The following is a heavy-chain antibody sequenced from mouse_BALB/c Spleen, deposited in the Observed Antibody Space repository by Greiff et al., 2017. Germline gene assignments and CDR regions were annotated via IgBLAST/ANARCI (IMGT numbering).Heavy chain of an antibody. D-gene: IGHD2-3*01. CDR3: ARDSDGYYYYAMDY. J-gene: IGHJ4*01. CDR2: INSNGGST. V-gene: IGHV5-6-3*01. Sequence: EVMLVESGGGLVKPGGSLKLSCAASGFAFSSYGMSWVRQTPDKRLELVATINSNGGSTYYPDSVKGRFTISRDNAKNTLYLQMSSLKSEDTAMYYCARDSDGYYYYAMDYWGQGTSVTVSS. CDR1: GFAFSSYG.